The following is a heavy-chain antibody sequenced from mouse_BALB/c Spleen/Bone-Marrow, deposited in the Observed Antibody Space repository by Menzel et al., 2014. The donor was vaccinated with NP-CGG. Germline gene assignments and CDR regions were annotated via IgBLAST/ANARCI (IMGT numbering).Heavy chain of an antibody. CDR1: AYSITSDYG. Sequence: EVQLVESGPDLMKPSQSVSLTCTVTAYSITSDYGWHWIRQFPGNRLEWMAYIHYSGNTDYNPSLKSRISITRDTSKNQFFLQLNSVTTEDTATYYCARETAIVADFDYWGQGTTLTVSS. V-gene: IGHV3-1*02. CDR3: ARETAIVADFDY. J-gene: IGHJ2*01. CDR2: IHYSGNT. D-gene: IGHD1-1*01.